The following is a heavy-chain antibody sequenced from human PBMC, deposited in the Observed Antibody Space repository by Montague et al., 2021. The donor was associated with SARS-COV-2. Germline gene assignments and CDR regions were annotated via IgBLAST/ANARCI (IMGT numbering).Heavy chain of an antibody. CDR3: ARSRRITIFGVGLSNYSGMDV. D-gene: IGHD3-3*01. J-gene: IGHJ6*02. Sequence: SETLSLTCTVSGGSISSYYWSWIRQPPGKGLEWIGYIYYSGSTNYNPSLKSRVTISVDTSKNQFSLKLSSVTAADTAVYYCARSRRITIFGVGLSNYSGMDVWGQGTTVTVSS. V-gene: IGHV4-59*01. CDR2: IYYSGST. CDR1: GGSISSYY.